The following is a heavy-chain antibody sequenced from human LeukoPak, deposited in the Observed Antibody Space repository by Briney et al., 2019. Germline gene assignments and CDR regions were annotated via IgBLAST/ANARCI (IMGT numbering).Heavy chain of an antibody. CDR2: IYHSGST. J-gene: IGHJ4*02. Sequence: SETLSLTCTVSGYSISSGYYWGWIRQPPGKGLEWIGSIYHSGSTYYNPSLKSRVTISVDTSKNQFSLKLSSVTAADTAVYYCARHVGYSSSSPLDYWGQGTLVTVSS. CDR3: ARHVGYSSSSPLDY. V-gene: IGHV4-38-2*02. CDR1: GYSISSGYY. D-gene: IGHD6-6*01.